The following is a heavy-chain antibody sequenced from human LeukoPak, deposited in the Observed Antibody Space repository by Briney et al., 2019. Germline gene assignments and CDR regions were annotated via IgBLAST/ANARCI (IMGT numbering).Heavy chain of an antibody. Sequence: PSETLSLTCTVSGVSITSFYWSWIRQPPGRGLEWIGYIYFSGSTNYNPSLKSRVTVSLDTTKNQVSLKLSSVSAADTAVYYCASTGYCIGGSCYSNNFDHWGQGTLVTVSS. V-gene: IGHV4-59*08. J-gene: IGHJ4*02. CDR3: ASTGYCIGGSCYSNNFDH. CDR2: IYFSGST. D-gene: IGHD2-15*01. CDR1: GVSITSFY.